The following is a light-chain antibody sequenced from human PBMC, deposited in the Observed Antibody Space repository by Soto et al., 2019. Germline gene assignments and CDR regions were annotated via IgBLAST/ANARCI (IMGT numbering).Light chain of an antibody. V-gene: IGKV1-39*01. CDR2: AAS. J-gene: IGKJ3*01. CDR1: QSISSY. CDR3: QQSYSTRLFT. Sequence: DIQMTQSPSSLSASVGDRVTITCRASQSISSYLNWYQQKPGKAPKLLIYAASSLQSGVPSRFSGSGSGTHFTLTISSLQPEDFATYYCQQSYSTRLFTFGPGTKVDIK.